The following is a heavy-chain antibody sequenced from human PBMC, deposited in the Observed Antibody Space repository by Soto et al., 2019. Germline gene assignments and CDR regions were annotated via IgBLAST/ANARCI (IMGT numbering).Heavy chain of an antibody. J-gene: IGHJ2*01. V-gene: IGHV3-30*03. D-gene: IGHD3-3*01. CDR3: ARWIGVRMGYFDI. Sequence: QVLLVESGGGVVQPGRSLRLSCAASGFTFSSYGMHWVRQAPGKGLEWVAVISYDGSNKYYADSVKGRFTISRDSSKKTLDNSKNTLYLQMSSLRPEDTAVYYCARWIGVRMGYFDIWGRGTLVTVSS. CDR2: ISYDGSNK. CDR1: GFTFSSYG.